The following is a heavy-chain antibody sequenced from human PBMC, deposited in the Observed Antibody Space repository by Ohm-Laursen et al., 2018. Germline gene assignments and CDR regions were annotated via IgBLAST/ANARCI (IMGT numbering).Heavy chain of an antibody. CDR2: ISGYNGVT. Sequence: ASVKVSCKASGYTFISYGISWLRQAPGQGPEWMGWISGYNGVTNYAQKFQGRVTMTRDTSTSTAYMELRSLTSDDTAVYYCARVRAAAGSRLLWFDPWGQGTLVTVSS. J-gene: IGHJ5*02. CDR1: GYTFISYG. CDR3: ARVRAAAGSRLLWFDP. V-gene: IGHV1-18*01. D-gene: IGHD6-13*01.